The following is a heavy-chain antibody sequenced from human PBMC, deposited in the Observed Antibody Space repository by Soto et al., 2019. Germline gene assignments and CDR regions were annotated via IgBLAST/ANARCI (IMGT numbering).Heavy chain of an antibody. CDR2: VITASGDT. D-gene: IGHD3-16*01. Sequence: QILLVQSGAEVQNPGASVKVACKAAGYRIITIHAIHWVRQAPGQRLEWVAYVITASGDTRVSQNPQGRVSLSWDPTENTIYMELSRLTGEDTAVYYCARGEYRRLRRTNWFDPWGQGTQVTVSS. V-gene: IGHV1-3*04. J-gene: IGHJ5*02. CDR1: GYRIITIHA. CDR3: ARGEYRRLRRTNWFDP.